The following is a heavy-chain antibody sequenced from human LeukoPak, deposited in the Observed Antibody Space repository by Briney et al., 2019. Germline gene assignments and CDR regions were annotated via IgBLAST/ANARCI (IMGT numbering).Heavy chain of an antibody. CDR2: IYYSGST. J-gene: IGHJ5*02. CDR1: GGSISSSSYY. V-gene: IGHV4-39*01. CDR3: ARLGGAWYNWFDP. Sequence: SETLSLTCTVSGGSISSSSYYWGWIRQPPGKGREWIGSIYYSGSTDYNPSLKSRVTISVDTSKNQFSLKLSSVTAADTAVYYCARLGGAWYNWFDPWGQGTLVTVSS. D-gene: IGHD6-19*01.